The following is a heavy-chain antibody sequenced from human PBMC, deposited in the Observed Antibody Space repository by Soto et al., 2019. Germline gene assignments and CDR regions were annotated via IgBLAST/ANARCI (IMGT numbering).Heavy chain of an antibody. V-gene: IGHV4-39*01. J-gene: IGHJ4*02. CDR2: VAYTGTT. CDR3: ARLRACNTACDFEH. D-gene: IGHD3-10*01. Sequence: QLQLRESGPGLERPSETLSLSCFVSGDSIDSHGSHWSWIRQSPGKGLEWIGTVAYTGTTYYPPPLRSRVTVAADKSKKHFSLKLTSVTAADTAVYYCARLRACNTACDFEHWGQGNLVSVSS. CDR1: GDSIDSHGSH.